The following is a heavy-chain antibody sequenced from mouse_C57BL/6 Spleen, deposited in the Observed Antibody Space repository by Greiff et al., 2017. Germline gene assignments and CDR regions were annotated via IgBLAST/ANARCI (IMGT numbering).Heavy chain of an antibody. V-gene: IGHV1-19*01. CDR1: GYTFTDYY. D-gene: IGHD4-1*01. Sequence: VQLQQSGPVLVKPGASVKMSCKASGYTFTDYYMNWVKQSHGKSLEWIGVINPYNGGTSYNQKFKGKATLTVDKSSSTAYMELNSLTSEDSAVYYCARRKTANWDFDYWGQGTTLTVSS. CDR3: ARRKTANWDFDY. J-gene: IGHJ2*01. CDR2: INPYNGGT.